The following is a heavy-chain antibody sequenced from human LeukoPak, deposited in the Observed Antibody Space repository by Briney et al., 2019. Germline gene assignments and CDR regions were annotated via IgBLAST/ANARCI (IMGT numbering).Heavy chain of an antibody. D-gene: IGHD6-13*01. Sequence: PGGSLRLSCAASRFTFSNAWMSWVRQAPGKGLEWVGRIKSKTDGGTTDYAAPVKGRFTISRDDSKNTLYLQMNSLKTEDTAVYYCTTERAAAGTIDYWGQGTLVTVSS. V-gene: IGHV3-15*01. CDR3: TTERAAAGTIDY. CDR1: RFTFSNAW. CDR2: IKSKTDGGTT. J-gene: IGHJ4*02.